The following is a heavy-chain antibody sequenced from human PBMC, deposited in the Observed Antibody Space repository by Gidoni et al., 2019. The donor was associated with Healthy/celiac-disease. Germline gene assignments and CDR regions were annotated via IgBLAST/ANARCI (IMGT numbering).Heavy chain of an antibody. CDR2: IYSGGST. J-gene: IGHJ3*02. CDR3: ARDHVGDAFDI. D-gene: IGHD3-10*02. V-gene: IGHV3-53*02. CDR1: GFTVSSNY. Sequence: EVQLVETGGGLIQPGGSLRLSCAASGFTVSSNYMSWVRQAPGKGLEWVSVIYSGGSTYYADSVKGRFTISRDNSKNTLYLQMNSLRAEDTAVYYCARDHVGDAFDIWGQGTMVTVSS.